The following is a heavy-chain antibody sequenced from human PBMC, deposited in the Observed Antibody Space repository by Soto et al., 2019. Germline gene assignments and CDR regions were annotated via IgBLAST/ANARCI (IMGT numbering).Heavy chain of an antibody. Sequence: EVQLLESGGGLVQPGGSLRLSCAASGFTFSSYAMSWVRQAPGKGLEWVSAISGSGGSTYYADSVKGRFTISRDNSQNTLDLQMNSLSAENTAVYYCAKDRGGSTNWFDPRGQGTLVTVSS. V-gene: IGHV3-23*01. CDR3: AKDRGGSTNWFDP. D-gene: IGHD1-26*01. CDR1: GFTFSSYA. J-gene: IGHJ5*02. CDR2: ISGSGGST.